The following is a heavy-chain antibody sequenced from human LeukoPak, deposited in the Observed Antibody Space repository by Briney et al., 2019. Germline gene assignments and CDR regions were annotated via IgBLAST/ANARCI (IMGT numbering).Heavy chain of an antibody. Sequence: QPGGSLRLSCAASGFTFSSYSMNWVRQAPGKGLEWVANIKQDGSEKYCVDSVKGRFTISRDNAKNSLYLQMNSLRAEDTAVYYCARHSEEGSWGQGTLVTVSS. J-gene: IGHJ4*02. CDR2: IKQDGSEK. CDR1: GFTFSSYS. V-gene: IGHV3-7*01. D-gene: IGHD1-26*01. CDR3: ARHSEEGS.